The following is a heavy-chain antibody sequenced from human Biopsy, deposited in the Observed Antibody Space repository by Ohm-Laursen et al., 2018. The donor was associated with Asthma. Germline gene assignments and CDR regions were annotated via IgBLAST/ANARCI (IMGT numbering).Heavy chain of an antibody. CDR2: ISYDGRNT. CDR1: GFTFDNYT. Sequence: SLRLSCAASGFTFDNYTMHWVRQAPGKGLEWVTIISYDGRNTYYADSVEGRFTISRDNSKNTLFPQMSGLRPEDTAVYYCARGGLHYYEYYGMDVWGQGTTVTVSS. J-gene: IGHJ6*02. V-gene: IGHV3-30*04. D-gene: IGHD2-21*02. CDR3: ARGGLHYYEYYGMDV.